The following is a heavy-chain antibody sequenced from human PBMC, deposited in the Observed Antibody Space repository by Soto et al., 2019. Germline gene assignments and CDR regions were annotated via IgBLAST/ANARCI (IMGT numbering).Heavy chain of an antibody. Sequence: GASVKVSCKASGYNFINYGITWVRQAPGQWREWMGWISVHNGNTNYAEKLQGRVTRTPDTSTSAAYREPRSQRSDDTAVYYCGRDLDGSGSYYTDYWGPGTLVTVSS. CDR1: GYNFINYG. J-gene: IGHJ4*02. CDR2: ISVHNGNT. CDR3: GRDLDGSGSYYTDY. D-gene: IGHD3-10*01. V-gene: IGHV1-18*01.